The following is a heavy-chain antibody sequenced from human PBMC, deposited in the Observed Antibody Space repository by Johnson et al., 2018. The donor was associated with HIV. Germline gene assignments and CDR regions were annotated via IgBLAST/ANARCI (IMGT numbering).Heavy chain of an antibody. CDR2: MRYDGSNN. CDR1: GVTFSTYA. CDR3: AKAFPYCTGGSCYPHRSPHDAFDI. J-gene: IGHJ3*02. D-gene: IGHD2-15*01. Sequence: QVQLVESGGGGVQPGRSLRLSCVVSGVTFSTYAMHWVRQAPGKGLEWVAVMRYDGSNNYYADSVQGRFTISRDNSKNTLYLQMNSLRAEDTAVYYCAKAFPYCTGGSCYPHRSPHDAFDIWGQGTMVTVSS. V-gene: IGHV3-30*02.